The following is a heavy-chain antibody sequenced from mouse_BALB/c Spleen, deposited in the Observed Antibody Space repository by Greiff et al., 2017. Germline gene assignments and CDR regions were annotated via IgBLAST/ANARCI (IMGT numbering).Heavy chain of an antibody. J-gene: IGHJ3*01. V-gene: IGHV14-3*02. Sequence: VQLQQSGAELVKPGASVKLSCTASGFNIKDTYMHWVKQRPEQGLEWIGRIDPANGNTKYDPKFQGKATITADTSSNTAYLQLSSLTSEDTAVYYCALNWEGACFAYWGQGTLVTVSA. CDR3: ALNWEGACFAY. CDR1: GFNIKDTY. D-gene: IGHD4-1*01. CDR2: IDPANGNT.